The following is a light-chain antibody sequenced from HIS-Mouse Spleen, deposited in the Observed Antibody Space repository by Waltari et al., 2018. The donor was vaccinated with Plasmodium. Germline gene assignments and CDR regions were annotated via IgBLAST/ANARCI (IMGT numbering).Light chain of an antibody. CDR3: QQYNNWPFT. Sequence: EIVMSQSPATLSVSPGERPTLSCRASQGVSSNFACYQQKPGQAPRLLIYGASTRATGIPARFSGSGYGTEFTLTFSRVQSEDFAVYYYQQYNNWPFTFGPGTKVDIK. CDR1: QGVSSN. CDR2: GAS. V-gene: IGKV3-15*01. J-gene: IGKJ3*01.